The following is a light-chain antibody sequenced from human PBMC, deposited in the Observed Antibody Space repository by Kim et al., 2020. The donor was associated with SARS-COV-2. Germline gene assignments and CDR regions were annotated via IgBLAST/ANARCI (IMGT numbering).Light chain of an antibody. CDR3: QSYDSSLSVV. CDR1: SSNIGAGYD. V-gene: IGLV1-40*01. J-gene: IGLJ2*01. Sequence: GQRVTISCTGSSSNIGAGYDVHWYQQLPGTAPKLLIYGNSNRPSGVPDRFSGSKSGTSASLAITGLQPEDEADYYCQSYDSSLSVVFGGGTKLTVL. CDR2: GNS.